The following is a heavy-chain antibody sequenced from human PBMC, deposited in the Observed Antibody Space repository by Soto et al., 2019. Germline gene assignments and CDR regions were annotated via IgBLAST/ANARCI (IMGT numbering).Heavy chain of an antibody. D-gene: IGHD2-15*01. V-gene: IGHV4-34*01. CDR2: INHSGSA. CDR1: GECLSGYV. Sequence: ASETLSLTCGGYGECLSGYVWAWSRQTRGKGLQWMGQINHSGSASYNPSLKSRVTMSVHTSNSQFSLELSSVTAADTAVYYCARGPTTGSPSPGGSYSVDYWGQATHVT. J-gene: IGHJ4*02. CDR3: ARGPTTGSPSPGGSYSVDY.